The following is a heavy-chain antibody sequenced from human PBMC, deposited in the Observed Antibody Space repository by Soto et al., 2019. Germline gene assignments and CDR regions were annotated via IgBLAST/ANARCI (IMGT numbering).Heavy chain of an antibody. CDR1: GGSFSGYY. V-gene: IGHV4-34*01. CDR3: ARSHIVVVVAAKGSNMDV. J-gene: IGHJ6*03. Sequence: SETLSLTCAVYGGSFSGYYWSWIRQPPGKGLEWIGEINHSGSTNYNPSLKSRVTISVDTSKNQFSLKLSSVTAADTAVYYCARSHIVVVVAAKGSNMDVWGKGTTVTVSS. D-gene: IGHD2-15*01. CDR2: INHSGST.